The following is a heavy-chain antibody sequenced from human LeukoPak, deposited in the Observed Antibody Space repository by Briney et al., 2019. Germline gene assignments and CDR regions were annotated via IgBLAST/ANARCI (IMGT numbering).Heavy chain of an antibody. CDR1: GFTFSSYA. J-gene: IGHJ4*02. CDR2: ISSNGGST. CDR3: VPNYGSGSYYPPGFDY. D-gene: IGHD3-10*01. Sequence: PGRSLRLSCAASGFTFSSYAMHWVRQAPGKGLEYVSAISSNGGSTYYADSVKGRFTISRDNSKNTLYLQMSSLRAEDTAVYYCVPNYGSGSYYPPGFDYWGQGTLVTVSS. V-gene: IGHV3-64D*06.